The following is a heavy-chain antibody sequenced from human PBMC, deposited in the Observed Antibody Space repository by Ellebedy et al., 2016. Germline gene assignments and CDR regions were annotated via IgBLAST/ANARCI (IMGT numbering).Heavy chain of an antibody. CDR3: TNDAFVVKTFELVDY. J-gene: IGHJ4*02. D-gene: IGHD1-7*01. Sequence: GESLKISXAASGFSFSNFGMSWVRQAPGKGLEWVATISDNGRRTYYADSVEGRFTISRDNFKGTLYLQMNTLRVEDTAEYFCTNDAFVVKTFELVDYWGQGTLVTVSS. CDR1: GFSFSNFG. CDR2: ISDNGRRT. V-gene: IGHV3-23*01.